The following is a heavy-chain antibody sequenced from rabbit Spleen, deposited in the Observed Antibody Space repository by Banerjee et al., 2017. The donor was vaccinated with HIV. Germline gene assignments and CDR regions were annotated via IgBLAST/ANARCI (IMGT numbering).Heavy chain of an antibody. CDR2: IDSGSSGFT. J-gene: IGHJ6*01. Sequence: QQQLEESGGGLVKPGGTLTLTCTASGFSFSSSDYMCWVRQAPGKGLEWISCIDSGSSGFTYSATWAKGRFTCSKTSSTTVTLQMTSLTVADTATYFCARDTGSSFSSYGMDLWGPGTLVTVS. V-gene: IGHV1S45*01. CDR1: GFSFSSSDY. CDR3: ARDTGSSFSSYGMDL. D-gene: IGHD8-1*01.